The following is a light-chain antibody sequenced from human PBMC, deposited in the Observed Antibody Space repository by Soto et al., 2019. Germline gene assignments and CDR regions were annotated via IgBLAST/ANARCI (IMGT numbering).Light chain of an antibody. J-gene: IGLJ1*01. CDR3: QSYGTSLSGLYV. Sequence: QSVLTQPPSVSGAPGQRVTISCTGTSSNIRAGQDVHWYRQLPGAAPKFLISDSNNRASGVPDRFSVSKSGASASLAITGLRAEDEGDYSCQSYGTSLSGLYVFGTGTKVTVL. CDR1: SSNIRAGQD. V-gene: IGLV1-40*01. CDR2: DSN.